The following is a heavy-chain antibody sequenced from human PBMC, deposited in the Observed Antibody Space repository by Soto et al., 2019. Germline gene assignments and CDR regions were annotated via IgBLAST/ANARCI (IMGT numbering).Heavy chain of an antibody. V-gene: IGHV1-18*01. J-gene: IGHJ4*02. D-gene: IGHD3-9*01. CDR3: ARGRDWDY. CDR1: GYDFTTYG. CDR2: ISAHNGNT. Sequence: QVHLVQSGAEVKKSGASVKVSCKGSGYDFTTYGITWVRQAPGQGLEWMAWISAHNGNTDYAQKLQGRVTVTRDTSKSTEYMELRSRRSDDTDVYYCARGRDWDYWGQGALVTVSS.